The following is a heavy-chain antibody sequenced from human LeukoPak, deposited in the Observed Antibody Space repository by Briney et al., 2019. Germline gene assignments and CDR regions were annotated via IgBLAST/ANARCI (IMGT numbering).Heavy chain of an antibody. D-gene: IGHD3-22*01. CDR1: GFSLSTSGVG. CDR3: VHLYYYDTSGSKQIDY. V-gene: IGHV2-5*02. J-gene: IGHJ4*02. Sequence: SGPTLVNPTQTLTLTCTFSGFSLSTSGVGVGWIRQPPGKALEWLALIYWDDDKRYSPSLKSRLTITKDTSKNEVVLTMTNMDPVDTATYYCVHLYYYDTSGSKQIDYWGQETLATVSS. CDR2: IYWDDDK.